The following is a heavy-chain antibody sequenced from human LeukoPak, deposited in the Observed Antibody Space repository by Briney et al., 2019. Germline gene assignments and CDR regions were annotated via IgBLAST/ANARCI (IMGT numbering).Heavy chain of an antibody. CDR1: GFTFSSYW. J-gene: IGHJ3*02. D-gene: IGHD6-19*01. CDR3: ASLASSGWYRGAFDI. V-gene: IGHV3-74*01. Sequence: GGSLRLSCAASGFTFSSYWMHWVRQAPGKGLVWVSRINSDGSSTSYADSVKGRFTISRDNAKNTLYLQMNSPRAEDTAVYYCASLASSGWYRGAFDIWGQGTMVTVSS. CDR2: INSDGSST.